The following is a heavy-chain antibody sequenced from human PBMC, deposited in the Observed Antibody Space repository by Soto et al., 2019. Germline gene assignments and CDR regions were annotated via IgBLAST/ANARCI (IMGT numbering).Heavy chain of an antibody. J-gene: IGHJ6*03. D-gene: IGHD6-6*01. CDR2: INRSGST. CDR1: GGSIGSYY. CDR3: ARLGAASSSSYYYYMDV. Sequence: SETLSLTCTVSGGSIGSYYWSWIRQPPGKGLEWIGYINRSGSTNYNPSLKSRVTISIDTSRKQFSLKLSPVTAADTAVYYCARLGAASSSSYYYYMDVWGGGTTVTVSS. V-gene: IGHV4-59*12.